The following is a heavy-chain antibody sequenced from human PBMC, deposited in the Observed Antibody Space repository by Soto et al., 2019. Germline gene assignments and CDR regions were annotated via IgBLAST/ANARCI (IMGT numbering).Heavy chain of an antibody. D-gene: IGHD2-21*02. Sequence: PGGSLRLSCSASGFIFSSCAMNWVRQAPGKGLEWVSAISGSGGSIYYADSVKGRFTISRDNSKTTLYLEMDSLRAEDTAVYYCAKGGGDSLRYGMDVWGRGTTVTVSS. CDR3: AKGGGDSLRYGMDV. CDR1: GFIFSSCA. CDR2: ISGSGGSI. V-gene: IGHV3-23*01. J-gene: IGHJ6*02.